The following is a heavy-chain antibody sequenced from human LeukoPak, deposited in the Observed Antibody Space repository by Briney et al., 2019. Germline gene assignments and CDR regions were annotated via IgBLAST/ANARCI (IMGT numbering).Heavy chain of an antibody. V-gene: IGHV3-74*01. CDR3: ARAWVRGIAAAGRSFDP. CDR1: GFTFSSYW. CDR2: INSDGSST. D-gene: IGHD6-13*01. Sequence: TGGSLRLSCAASGFTFSSYWMHWVRQAPGKGLVWVSRINSDGSSTSYADSVKGRFTISRDNAKNTLYLQMNSLRAEDTAVYYCARAWVRGIAAAGRSFDPWGQGTLVTVSS. J-gene: IGHJ5*02.